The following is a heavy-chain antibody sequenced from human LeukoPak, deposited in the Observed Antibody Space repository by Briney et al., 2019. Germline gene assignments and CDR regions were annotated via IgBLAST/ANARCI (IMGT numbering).Heavy chain of an antibody. J-gene: IGHJ3*02. CDR1: GGSINSHY. Sequence: SETLSLTCTVSGGSINSHYWSWIRQPAGKGLEWIGIIYTTGATNYNPSLKSQVTMSVDTSKNQFSLKVNSVTAADTAVYFCANKSGGGAFEIWGQGTAVVVSS. V-gene: IGHV4-4*07. CDR3: ANKSGGGAFEI. D-gene: IGHD6-25*01. CDR2: IYTTGAT.